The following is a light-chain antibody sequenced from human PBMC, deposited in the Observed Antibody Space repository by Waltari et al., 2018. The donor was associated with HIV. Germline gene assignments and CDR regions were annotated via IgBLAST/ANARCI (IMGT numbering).Light chain of an antibody. CDR3: LQDYKAPYT. Sequence: AIQMTQSPSSLSAAVGDRVTITCRASQGVRNDLGWYQQKSGKAPKLLIYAASALHSGVPSRFSGIGSGTDFTLTISSVQPEDFATYYCLQDYKAPYTFGQGTNLDIK. CDR2: AAS. CDR1: QGVRND. J-gene: IGKJ2*01. V-gene: IGKV1-6*01.